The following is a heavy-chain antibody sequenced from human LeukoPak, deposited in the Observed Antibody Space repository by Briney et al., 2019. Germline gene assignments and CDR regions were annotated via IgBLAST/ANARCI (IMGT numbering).Heavy chain of an antibody. CDR3: ARDSPPDPFEIAAASNWFDP. J-gene: IGHJ5*02. CDR1: GGSISSSSYY. CDR2: IYYSGST. D-gene: IGHD6-13*01. V-gene: IGHV4-39*07. Sequence: SETLSLTCTASGGSISSSSYYWGWIRQPPGKGLEWIGSIYYSGSTYYNPSLKSRVTISVDTSKNQFSLKLSSVTAADTAVYYCARDSPPDPFEIAAASNWFDPWGQGTLVTVSS.